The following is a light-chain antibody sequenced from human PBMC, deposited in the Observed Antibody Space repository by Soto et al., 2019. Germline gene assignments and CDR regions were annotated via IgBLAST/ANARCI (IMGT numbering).Light chain of an antibody. CDR3: QQYNSYPYT. V-gene: IGKV1-5*03. CDR2: KAS. CDR1: QSISSW. J-gene: IGKJ2*01. Sequence: DIQMTQSPSTLSASVGDRVTITCRASQSISSWLAWYQQKPGKAPKLLIYKASSLESGFPSRFSGSGSGTEFSLTISSLQPDDFATYYCQQYNSYPYTFGQGTKVDIK.